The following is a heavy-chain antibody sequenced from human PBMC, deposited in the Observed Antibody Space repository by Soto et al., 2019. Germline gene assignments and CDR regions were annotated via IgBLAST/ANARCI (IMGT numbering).Heavy chain of an antibody. CDR3: TSRNYGDYGRDY. CDR1: GFTFSNAW. CDR2: ITSKADGGTT. V-gene: IGHV3-15*01. J-gene: IGHJ4*02. D-gene: IGHD4-17*01. Sequence: PGGSLRLSCAASGFTFSNAWMSWVRQAPGKGLEWVGRITSKADGGTTDYAAPVRDRFTISRDDSKNTLYLQMNSLKTEDTALYYCTSRNYGDYGRDYWGQGTLVTVSS.